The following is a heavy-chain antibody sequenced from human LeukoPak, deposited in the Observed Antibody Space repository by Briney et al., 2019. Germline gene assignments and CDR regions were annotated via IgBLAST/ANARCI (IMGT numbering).Heavy chain of an antibody. Sequence: ASAKVSCKASGYTFTNYDINWLRQATGQGLEWMAWMTPNSGNTGHEQKFQGRLTMTRDISISTAYMELSSLRSEDTAVYYCAFCGGDCGGAFDVWGQGTTVTVSS. D-gene: IGHD2-21*02. CDR3: AFCGGDCGGAFDV. CDR1: GYTFTNYD. V-gene: IGHV1-8*01. CDR2: MTPNSGNT. J-gene: IGHJ3*01.